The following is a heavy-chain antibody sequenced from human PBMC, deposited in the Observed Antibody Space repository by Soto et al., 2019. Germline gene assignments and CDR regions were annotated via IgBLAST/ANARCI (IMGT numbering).Heavy chain of an antibody. Sequence: PSETLSLTCTVSGGSISSYYWSWIRQPPGKGLEWIGYIYYSGSTNYNPSLKSRVTISVDTSKNQFSLKLGSVTAADTAVYYCARDRAYYYDSSGYLDPYYYYYGMDVWGQGTTVTVSS. D-gene: IGHD3-22*01. CDR1: GGSISSYY. CDR3: ARDRAYYYDSSGYLDPYYYYYGMDV. V-gene: IGHV4-59*01. J-gene: IGHJ6*02. CDR2: IYYSGST.